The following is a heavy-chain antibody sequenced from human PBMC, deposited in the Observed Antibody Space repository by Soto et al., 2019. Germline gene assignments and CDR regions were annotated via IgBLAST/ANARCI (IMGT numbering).Heavy chain of an antibody. CDR3: AREENGDLGDY. V-gene: IGHV1-69*08. D-gene: IGHD4-17*01. CDR2: IIPIPGIA. J-gene: IGHJ4*02. CDR1: GDTFSSHT. Sequence: QVQLVQSEAEVKKPGSSVKVSCKASGDTFSSHTFSWVRQAPGQGLEWMGRIIPIPGIANYAQRFQGRVTIAADISTGTAHMELTSLKTDDAAVYYCAREENGDLGDYWGQGTLVTVSS.